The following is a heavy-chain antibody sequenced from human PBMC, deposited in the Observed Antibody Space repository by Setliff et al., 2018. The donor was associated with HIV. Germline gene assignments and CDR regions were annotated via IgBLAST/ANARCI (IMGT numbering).Heavy chain of an antibody. V-gene: IGHV1-18*01. CDR2: ISAYNGNT. J-gene: IGHJ6*02. CDR1: GYTFTSYD. D-gene: IGHD3-22*01. CDR3: AREIGDYYDSSGYYPPTDYYYGMDV. Sequence: VASVKVSCKASGYTFTSYDISWVRQAPGQGLEWMGWISAYNGNTNYAQKLQGRVTMTTDTSTSTAYMELRSLRSDDTAVYYCAREIGDYYDSSGYYPPTDYYYGMDVWGQGTVVTSP.